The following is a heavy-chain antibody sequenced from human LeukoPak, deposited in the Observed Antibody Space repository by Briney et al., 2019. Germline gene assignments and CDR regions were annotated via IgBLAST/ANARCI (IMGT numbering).Heavy chain of an antibody. D-gene: IGHD3/OR15-3a*01. Sequence: GGSLRLSCAASGFSFNTYSMNWVRQAPGRGLEWVSAINGGSSIIHYADSVKGRFTISRDNAKNSLYLQMNSLRAEDTAVYYCARDVFDDFSLDYWGQGTLVTVST. CDR3: ARDVFDDFSLDY. V-gene: IGHV3-21*01. CDR2: INGGSSII. J-gene: IGHJ4*02. CDR1: GFSFNTYS.